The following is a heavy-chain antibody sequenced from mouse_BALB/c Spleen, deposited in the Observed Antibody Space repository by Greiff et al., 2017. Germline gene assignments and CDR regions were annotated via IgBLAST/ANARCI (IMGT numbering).Heavy chain of an antibody. CDR3: AREDYDGYYVGY. CDR1: GYTFTDYA. J-gene: IGHJ2*01. V-gene: IGHV1-67*01. Sequence: QESGPELVRPGESVKISCKGSGYTFTDYAMHWVKQSHAKSLEWIGVISIYYDNTNYNQKFKGKATMTVDKSSSTAYMELARLTSEDSAIYYCAREDYDGYYVGYWGQGTTLTVSS. CDR2: ISIYYDNT. D-gene: IGHD2-3*01.